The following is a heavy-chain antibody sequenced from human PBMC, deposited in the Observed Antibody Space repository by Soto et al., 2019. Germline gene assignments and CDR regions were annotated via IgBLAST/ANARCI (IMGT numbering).Heavy chain of an antibody. CDR1: GYSFTAFG. CDR3: ARAEAYRSSWYAMDV. V-gene: IGHV1-18*01. D-gene: IGHD6-13*01. CDR2: ISGYNGDT. J-gene: IGHJ6*02. Sequence: QVQLVQSGAEVKKPGASVKVSCKATGYSFTAFGLIWVRQAPGQGLEWMGWISGYNGDTNYAQNLQGRVTMTTDTSTSTVSMERRSLKSDDTAVYYCARAEAYRSSWYAMDVWGQGTTVIV.